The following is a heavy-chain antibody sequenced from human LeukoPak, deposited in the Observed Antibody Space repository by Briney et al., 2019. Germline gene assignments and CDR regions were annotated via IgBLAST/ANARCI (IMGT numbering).Heavy chain of an antibody. CDR2: ISYDGSNK. CDR1: GFTFSSYA. Sequence: GGSLRLSCAASGFTFSSYAMHWVRQAPGKGLEWVAVISYDGSNKYYADSVKGRFTISRDNSKNTLYLQMNSLRAEDMALYYCAKEYGSGSYYIGGFDYWGQGTLVTVSS. J-gene: IGHJ4*02. CDR3: AKEYGSGSYYIGGFDY. V-gene: IGHV3-30*04. D-gene: IGHD3-10*01.